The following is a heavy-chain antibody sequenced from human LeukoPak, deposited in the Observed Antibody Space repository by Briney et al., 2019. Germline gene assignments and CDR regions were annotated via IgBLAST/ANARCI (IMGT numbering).Heavy chain of an antibody. V-gene: IGHV3-30-3*01. CDR1: GFTFSSYA. Sequence: GRSLRLSCAASGFTFSSYAMHWVRQAPGKGLEWVAVISYDGSNKYYADSVKGRFTISRDNSKNTLYLQMNSLRAEDTAVYYCAKDSSSSGAFDIWGQGTMVTVSS. D-gene: IGHD6-6*01. CDR2: ISYDGSNK. J-gene: IGHJ3*02. CDR3: AKDSSSSGAFDI.